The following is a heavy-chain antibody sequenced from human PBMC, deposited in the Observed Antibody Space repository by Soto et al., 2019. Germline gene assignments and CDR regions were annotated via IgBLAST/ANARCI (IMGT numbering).Heavy chain of an antibody. Sequence: SETLSLTCTVSGGSISSNYWTWIRQPPGKGLEWIGYIYNSGSTNYNPSLKSRVTISEDTSKSQFSLKVNSMTAADTAVYYCARYRREAVAGYTLDNWGQGILVTVS. CDR2: IYNSGST. V-gene: IGHV4-59*01. CDR3: ARYRREAVAGYTLDN. J-gene: IGHJ4*02. D-gene: IGHD6-13*01. CDR1: GGSISSNY.